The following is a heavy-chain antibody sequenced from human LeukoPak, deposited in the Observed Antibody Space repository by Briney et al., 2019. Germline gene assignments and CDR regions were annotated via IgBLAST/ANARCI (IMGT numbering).Heavy chain of an antibody. D-gene: IGHD6-13*01. CDR3: AKGFDRSSSWSTFQH. V-gene: IGHV3-23*01. Sequence: GGSLRLSCAASGFTFSSSAMSWVRQAPGKGLEWVSTISGSGGSTYYADSVKGRFTISRDNSKNTLYLQMNSLRAEDTAVYYCAKGFDRSSSWSTFQHWGQDTLVTVSS. J-gene: IGHJ1*01. CDR2: ISGSGGST. CDR1: GFTFSSSA.